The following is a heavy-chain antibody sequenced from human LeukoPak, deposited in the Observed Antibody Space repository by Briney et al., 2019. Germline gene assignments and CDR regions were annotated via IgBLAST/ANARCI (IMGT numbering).Heavy chain of an antibody. CDR2: INSDGSIT. Sequence: GGPLRSSCAASGFTFSPYWMNWFGKAPGKGLVWVSRINSDGSITSYADSVKGRFTISRDNAKNTLYLQMNSLRVEDTAVYYCARDYNWNPPDYWGQGTLVTVSS. D-gene: IGHD1-1*01. V-gene: IGHV3-74*01. J-gene: IGHJ4*02. CDR1: GFTFSPYW. CDR3: ARDYNWNPPDY.